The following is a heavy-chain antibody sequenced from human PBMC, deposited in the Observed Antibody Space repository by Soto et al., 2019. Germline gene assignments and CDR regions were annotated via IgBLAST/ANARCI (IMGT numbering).Heavy chain of an antibody. Sequence: XGSLRLSGAASGFTFRGYSMNGVRRAPGKGLDWVSSISSSSSYIYYADSVKGRFTISRDNAKNSRYLQMNSLRAEDKAVYYCARDRDGYCSSTSCYPFDYSGQGTLSTVSS. CDR2: ISSSSSYI. CDR1: GFTFRGYS. CDR3: ARDRDGYCSSTSCYPFDY. J-gene: IGHJ4*02. D-gene: IGHD2-2*03. V-gene: IGHV3-21*01.